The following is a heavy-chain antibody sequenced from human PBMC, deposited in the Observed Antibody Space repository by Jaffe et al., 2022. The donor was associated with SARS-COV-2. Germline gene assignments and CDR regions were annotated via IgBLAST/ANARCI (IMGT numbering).Heavy chain of an antibody. CDR3: ARGGRVGWFDP. CDR1: GFTFSSYG. Sequence: QVQLVESGGGVVQPGRSLRLSCAASGFTFSSYGMHWVRQAPGKGLEWVAVIWYDGSNKYYADSVKGRFTISRDNSKNTLYLQMNSLRAEDTAVYYCARGGRVGWFDPWGQGTLVTVSS. J-gene: IGHJ5*02. CDR2: IWYDGSNK. V-gene: IGHV3-33*01. D-gene: IGHD2-15*01.